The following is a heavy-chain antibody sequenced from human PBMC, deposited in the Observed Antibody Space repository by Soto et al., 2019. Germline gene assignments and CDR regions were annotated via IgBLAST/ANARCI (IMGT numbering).Heavy chain of an antibody. D-gene: IGHD3-10*01. Sequence: PGGSLRLSCAASGFTFSSYWMSWVRQAPGKGLEWVANIKQDGSEKYYVDSVKGRFTISRDNAKNSLYLQMNSLRAEDTAVYYCAREGVVDHWYFDLWGRGTLVTVSS. V-gene: IGHV3-7*05. CDR3: AREGVVDHWYFDL. CDR2: IKQDGSEK. CDR1: GFTFSSYW. J-gene: IGHJ2*01.